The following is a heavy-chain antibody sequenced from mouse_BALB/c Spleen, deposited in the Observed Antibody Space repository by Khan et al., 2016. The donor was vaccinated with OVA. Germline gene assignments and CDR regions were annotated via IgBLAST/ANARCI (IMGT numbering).Heavy chain of an antibody. V-gene: IGHV9-1*02. J-gene: IGHJ1*01. Sequence: QIQLVQSGPELKKPGETVKISCKASGYTFTNYGMNWVKQAPGKGLKWMGWINTYTGEPTYTDDFKGRFAFSLETSASTAYLQINNLKNEDMATYFCARGASYWYFDVWGAGTRSPSPQ. CDR3: ARGASYWYFDV. CDR2: INTYTGEP. CDR1: GYTFTNYG.